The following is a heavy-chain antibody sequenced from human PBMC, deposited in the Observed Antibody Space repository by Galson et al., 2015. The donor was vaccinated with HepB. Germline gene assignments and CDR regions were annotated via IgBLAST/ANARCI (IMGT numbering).Heavy chain of an antibody. V-gene: IGHV3-48*02. J-gene: IGHJ4*02. Sequence: SLRLSCAASGFTLSSYSMNWVRQAPGKGLEWVSYISSSSSTIYYADSVKGRFTISRDNAKNSLYLQMNSLRDEDTAVYYCTTDPQWLDDFDYWGQGTLVTVSS. CDR3: TTDPQWLDDFDY. CDR2: ISSSSSTI. D-gene: IGHD6-19*01. CDR1: GFTLSSYS.